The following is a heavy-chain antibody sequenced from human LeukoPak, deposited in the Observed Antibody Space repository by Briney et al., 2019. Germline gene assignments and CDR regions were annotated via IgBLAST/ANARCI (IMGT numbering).Heavy chain of an antibody. CDR2: IKQDGSEK. D-gene: IGHD1-14*01. CDR1: GFTFSSYW. CDR3: ARDNPRRPFDY. Sequence: GGSLRLSGAASGFTFSSYWMSWVRQAPGKGLEWVANIKQDGSEKYYVDSVKGRFTISRDNAKNSLYLQMNSLRAEDTAVYYCARDNPRRPFDYWGQGTLVTVSS. J-gene: IGHJ4*02. V-gene: IGHV3-7*01.